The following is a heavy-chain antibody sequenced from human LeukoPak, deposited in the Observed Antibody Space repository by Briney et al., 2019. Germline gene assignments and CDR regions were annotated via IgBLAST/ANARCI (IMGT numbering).Heavy chain of an antibody. CDR1: GGSFSGYY. V-gene: IGHV4-34*01. CDR3: AREMVRRGAFDV. Sequence: SETLSLTCAVYGGSFSGYYWSWIRQPPGKGLEWIGSIYRTGSTDYNPSLKSRVTISVDTSKNQFSLKLSSVTAADTAVYYCAREMVRRGAFDVWGQGTMVTVSS. CDR2: IYRTGST. J-gene: IGHJ3*01. D-gene: IGHD2-8*01.